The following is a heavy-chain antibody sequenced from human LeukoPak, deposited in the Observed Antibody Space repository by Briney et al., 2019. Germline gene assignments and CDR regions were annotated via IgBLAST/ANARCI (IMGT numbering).Heavy chain of an antibody. J-gene: IGHJ5*02. CDR2: MYSSGST. CDR1: SDSISSGSYY. V-gene: IGHV4-61*02. Sequence: PSETLSLTCTVSSDSISSGSYYWRWIRQPAGKGLEWIGRMYSSGSTNYNPSLQSQVTISRDTSKNQFSLNLSSVTAADTAIYYCARGIALTGSTKGDWFDPWGQGTLVTVSS. CDR3: ARGIALTGSTKGDWFDP. D-gene: IGHD1-20*01.